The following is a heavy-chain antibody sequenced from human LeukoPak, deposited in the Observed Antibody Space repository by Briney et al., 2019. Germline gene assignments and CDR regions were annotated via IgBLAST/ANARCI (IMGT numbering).Heavy chain of an antibody. V-gene: IGHV4-39*01. CDR1: GGSISSSSYY. Sequence: PSETLSLTCTVSGGSISSSSYYWGWIRQPPGKGLEWIGSIYYSGSTYYNPSLKSRVTISVDTSKNQFSLKLSSVTAADTAVYYCARQGPYYYYYYMDVWGKGTTVTISS. CDR2: IYYSGST. J-gene: IGHJ6*03. CDR3: ARQGPYYYYYYMDV.